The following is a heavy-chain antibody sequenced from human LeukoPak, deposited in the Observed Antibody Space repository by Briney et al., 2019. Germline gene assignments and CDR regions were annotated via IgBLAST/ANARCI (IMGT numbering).Heavy chain of an antibody. D-gene: IGHD2-15*01. CDR3: P. V-gene: IGHV5-51*01. J-gene: IGHJ5*02. CDR2: IYPGDSDT. CDR1: GYSFTSYW. Sequence: GESLKISCKGSGYSFTSYWIGWVRQMPGKGLEWMGIIYPGDSDTRYSPSFQGQVTISVDKSIGTAYLQWSSAGGRCFVHWFDPWGQGTLVTVSS.